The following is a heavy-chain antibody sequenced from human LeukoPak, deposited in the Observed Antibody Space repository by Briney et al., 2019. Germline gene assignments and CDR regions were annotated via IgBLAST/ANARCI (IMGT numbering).Heavy chain of an antibody. CDR1: GFTVSSNY. CDR3: ARVILTGSYYYYYYMDV. J-gene: IGHJ6*03. V-gene: IGHV3-53*01. Sequence: GGSLRPSCAASGFTVSSNYMSWVRQAPGKGLEWVSVIYSGGSTYYADSVKGRFTISRDNSKNTLYLQMNSLRAEDTAAYYCARVILTGSYYYYYYMDVWGKGTTVTISS. CDR2: IYSGGST. D-gene: IGHD3-9*01.